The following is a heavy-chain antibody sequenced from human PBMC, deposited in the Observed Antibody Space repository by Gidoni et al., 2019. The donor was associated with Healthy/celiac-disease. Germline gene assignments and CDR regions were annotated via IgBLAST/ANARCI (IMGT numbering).Heavy chain of an antibody. J-gene: IGHJ4*02. CDR2: IYHRGST. D-gene: IGHD6-19*01. Sequence: QLQLQESGSGLVKPSQTLSLTCAVSGGSISSGGYSWSWIRPPPGKGLEWIGYIYHRGSTYYNPSLKSRVTISVDRSKNQFSLKLSSVTAADTAVYYCARAAAGTLFPDYWGQGTLVTVSS. V-gene: IGHV4-30-2*01. CDR1: GGSISSGGYS. CDR3: ARAAAGTLFPDY.